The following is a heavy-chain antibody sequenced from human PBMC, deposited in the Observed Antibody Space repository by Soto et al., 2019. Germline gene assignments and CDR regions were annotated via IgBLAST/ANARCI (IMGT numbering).Heavy chain of an antibody. V-gene: IGHV4-59*01. CDR1: GGSISSYY. CDR3: AREGDYYDSSGYQRVYYFDY. Sequence: QVQLQESGPGLVKPSETLSLTCTVSGGSISSYYWSWIRQPPGKGLEWIGYIYYSGSTNYNPSLKSRVTIAVDTSKNQFSLKRSSVTAADTAVYYCAREGDYYDSSGYQRVYYFDYWGQGTLVTVSS. D-gene: IGHD3-22*01. CDR2: IYYSGST. J-gene: IGHJ4*02.